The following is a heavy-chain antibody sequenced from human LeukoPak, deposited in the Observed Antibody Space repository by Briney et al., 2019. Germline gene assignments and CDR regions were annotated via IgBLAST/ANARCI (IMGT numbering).Heavy chain of an antibody. V-gene: IGHV3-48*04. J-gene: IGHJ2*01. CDR2: IDSISSAM. CDR3: ARGWYLHL. CDR1: GSTLSDYS. Sequence: PGGSLRLSCAASGSTLSDYSLNWVRQAPGKGLEWISYIDSISSAMYYADSVKGRFTISRDNAESSLFLQMNSLRAEDTAIYYCARGWYLHLWGRGTLVTVSS.